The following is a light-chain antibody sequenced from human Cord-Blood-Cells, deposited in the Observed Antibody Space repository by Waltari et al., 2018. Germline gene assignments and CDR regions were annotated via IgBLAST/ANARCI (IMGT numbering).Light chain of an antibody. V-gene: IGLV3-19*01. CDR3: NSRDSSGNHVV. CDR2: GKN. CDR1: SLRSYY. J-gene: IGLJ2*01. Sequence: SSELTQDPAVYVALGKTVRITCQGDSLRSYYASWYQQKPGQAPVLVIYGKNNRPSGIPDRFSGSSSGNTASLTITGAQAEDEADYYCNSRDSSGNHVVFGGGTKLTVL.